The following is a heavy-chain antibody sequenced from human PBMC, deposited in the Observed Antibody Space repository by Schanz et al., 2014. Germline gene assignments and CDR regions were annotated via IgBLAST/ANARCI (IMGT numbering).Heavy chain of an antibody. D-gene: IGHD6-19*01. CDR3: AKDLISGWSGFDY. J-gene: IGHJ4*02. Sequence: VQLVESGGGLVKPGGSLRLSCAASGFTFNNYGIHWVRQAPGKGLEWVAVIRYDGRNKNFVESVKGRFTISRDNSNNTVYLQMNTLRAEDTAVYYCAKDLISGWSGFDYWGQGTLVTVSS. CDR1: GFTFNNYG. V-gene: IGHV3-30*02. CDR2: IRYDGRNK.